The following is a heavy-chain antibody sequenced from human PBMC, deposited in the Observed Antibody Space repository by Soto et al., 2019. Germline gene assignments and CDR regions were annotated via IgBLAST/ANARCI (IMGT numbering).Heavy chain of an antibody. J-gene: IGHJ4*02. CDR1: GGSISHDNW. Sequence: QVHVQESGPGLVKPSGTLSLTCAVSGGSISHDNWWSWVRQPPGKGLEWIGEVYHTGSTNYNPSLESRVTISVDKSKNQFSLKLSSVTAADTAVYYCVENGYYCLDNWSQGTLVTVSS. D-gene: IGHD3-3*01. CDR2: VYHTGST. V-gene: IGHV4-4*02. CDR3: VENGYYCLDN.